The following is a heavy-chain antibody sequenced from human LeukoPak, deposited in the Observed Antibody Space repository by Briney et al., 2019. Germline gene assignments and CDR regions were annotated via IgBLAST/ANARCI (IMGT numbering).Heavy chain of an antibody. Sequence: PGGSLRLSCAASGFTVSSNYMSWVRQAPGKGLEWVSVIYSGGSTYYADSVKGRFTISRDNSKNTLYLQMNSLRAEDTAVYYCAKDLGHLWFGELFAFDIWGQGTMVTVSS. J-gene: IGHJ3*02. V-gene: IGHV3-66*02. CDR3: AKDLGHLWFGELFAFDI. D-gene: IGHD3-10*01. CDR1: GFTVSSNY. CDR2: IYSGGST.